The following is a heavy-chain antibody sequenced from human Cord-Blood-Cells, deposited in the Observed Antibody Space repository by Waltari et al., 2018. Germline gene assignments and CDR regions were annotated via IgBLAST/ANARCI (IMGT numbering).Heavy chain of an antibody. V-gene: IGHV3-23*01. CDR1: GFTFSSYA. CDR3: AKDRTDYYYYMDV. Sequence: EVQLLESGGGLVQPGGSLRLSCAASGFTFSSYAMSWVRQAPGKGLEWVPAISGSGGSTYYADSVKGRFTISRDNSKNTLYLQMNSLRAEDTAVYYCAKDRTDYYYYMDVWGKGTTVTVSS. J-gene: IGHJ6*03. CDR2: ISGSGGST. D-gene: IGHD2-2*01.